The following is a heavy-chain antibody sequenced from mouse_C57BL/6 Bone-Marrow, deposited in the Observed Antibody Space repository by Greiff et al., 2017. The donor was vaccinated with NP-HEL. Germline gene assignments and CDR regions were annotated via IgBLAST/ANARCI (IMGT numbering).Heavy chain of an antibody. D-gene: IGHD2-1*01. J-gene: IGHJ3*01. CDR1: GYTFTSYW. V-gene: IGHV1-72*01. CDR2: IDPNSGGT. Sequence: QVQLQQPGAELVKPGASVKLSCKASGYTFTSYWMHWVKQRPGRGLEWIGRIDPNSGGTKYNEKFKSKAKLTVDKPSSPAYMQLSSLTSKDSAVYYCARSYGNYWFAYWGQGTLVTVSA. CDR3: ARSYGNYWFAY.